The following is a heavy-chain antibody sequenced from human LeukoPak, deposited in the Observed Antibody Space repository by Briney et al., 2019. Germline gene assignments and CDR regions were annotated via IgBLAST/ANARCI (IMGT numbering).Heavy chain of an antibody. Sequence: GGSLRLSCAASGFTFSSYGMHWVRQAPGKGLEWVAFIRYDGSNKYYADSVKGRFTISRDNSKNTLYLQMNSLRAEDTAVYYCAKWGQGVTYAFDYGGQGTLVTVSS. V-gene: IGHV3-30*02. CDR2: IRYDGSNK. CDR3: AKWGQGVTYAFDY. D-gene: IGHD2-21*02. CDR1: GFTFSSYG. J-gene: IGHJ4*02.